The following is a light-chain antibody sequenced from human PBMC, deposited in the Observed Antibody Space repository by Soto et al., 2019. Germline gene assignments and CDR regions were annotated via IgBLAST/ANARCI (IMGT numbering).Light chain of an antibody. CDR1: QTISSY. J-gene: IGKJ1*01. CDR2: AAS. V-gene: IGKV1-39*01. Sequence: DIQMTQSPSSLSASVGDRVTITCRASQTISSYLNWYQQKPGKAPKLLIYAASSLQSGVPSRFSGSGSMTDFTLTISDLQPEDFATYYCQQTYTAPRTFGQGTKVDI. CDR3: QQTYTAPRT.